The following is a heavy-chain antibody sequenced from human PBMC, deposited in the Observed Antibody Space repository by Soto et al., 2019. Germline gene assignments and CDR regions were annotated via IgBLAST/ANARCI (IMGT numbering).Heavy chain of an antibody. CDR3: ARSDGRY. J-gene: IGHJ4*02. CDR2: IYYSGST. Sequence: SETLSLTCTVSGGSLSSGGYCWSWIRQHPGKGLEWIGYIYYSGSTYYNPSLKSRVTISVDTSKNQFSLKLSSVTAADTAVYYCARSDGRYWGQGTLVTVSS. CDR1: GGSLSSGGYC. V-gene: IGHV4-31*03.